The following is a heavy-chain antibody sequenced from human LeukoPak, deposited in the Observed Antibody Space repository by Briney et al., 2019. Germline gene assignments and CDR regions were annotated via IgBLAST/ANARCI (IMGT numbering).Heavy chain of an antibody. Sequence: SETLSLTCTVSGGSISSGGYYWSWIRQPPGKGLEWIGYIYHSGSTYYNPSLKSRVTISVDRSKNQFSLKLSSVTAADTAVYYCARETGVVVPSNHFDYWGQGTLVTVSS. D-gene: IGHD2-2*01. CDR2: IYHSGST. CDR3: ARETGVVVPSNHFDY. CDR1: GGSISSGGYY. V-gene: IGHV4-30-2*01. J-gene: IGHJ4*02.